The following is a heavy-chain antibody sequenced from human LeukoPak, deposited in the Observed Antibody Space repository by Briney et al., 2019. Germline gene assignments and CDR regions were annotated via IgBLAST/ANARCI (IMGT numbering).Heavy chain of an antibody. J-gene: IGHJ3*01. CDR1: GLTFSDSA. CDR2: IRSKPNGYAT. Sequence: GGSLRLSCAASGLTFSDSAFHWVRQASGKGLEWVGHIRSKPNGYATGYAASVKGRFTVSRDDSKNTAYLQMNSLNSEDTALCFCTRGAFDVWGQGTMVTVSS. V-gene: IGHV3-73*01. D-gene: IGHD1-26*01. CDR3: TRGAFDV.